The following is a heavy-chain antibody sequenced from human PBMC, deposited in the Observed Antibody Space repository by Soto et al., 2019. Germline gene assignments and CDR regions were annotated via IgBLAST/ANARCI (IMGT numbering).Heavy chain of an antibody. Sequence: GASGKVSCKASGYTFTSYGISWVRQAPGQGLEWMGWISAYNGNTNYAQKLQGRVTMTTDTSTSTAYMELRSLRSDDTAVYYCARDMGTITMIVVVRHGDVFDIRGQGSTVTVSS. CDR3: ARDMGTITMIVVVRHGDVFDI. D-gene: IGHD3-22*01. CDR1: GYTFTSYG. V-gene: IGHV1-18*01. J-gene: IGHJ3*02. CDR2: ISAYNGNT.